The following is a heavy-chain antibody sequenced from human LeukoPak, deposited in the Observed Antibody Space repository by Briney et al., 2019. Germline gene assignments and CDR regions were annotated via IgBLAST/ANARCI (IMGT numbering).Heavy chain of an antibody. D-gene: IGHD6-19*01. J-gene: IGHJ4*02. CDR1: GFTFSSYS. Sequence: GGSLRLSCAASGFTFSSYSMNWVRQAPGKGLEWVSSISSSSSYIYYANSVKGRFTISRDNAKNSLYLQMNSLRAEDTAVYYCARGHVAVAGPYWGQGTLVTVSS. CDR3: ARGHVAVAGPY. CDR2: ISSSSSYI. V-gene: IGHV3-21*01.